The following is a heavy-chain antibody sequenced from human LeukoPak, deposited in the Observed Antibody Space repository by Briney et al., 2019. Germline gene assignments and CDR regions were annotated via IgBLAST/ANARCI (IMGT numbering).Heavy chain of an antibody. CDR1: GFTFSGSA. CDR2: IRSKANSYAT. D-gene: IGHD2-21*02. J-gene: IGHJ6*02. Sequence: GGSLRLSCAASGFTFSGSAMHWVRQASGKGLEWVGRIRSKANSYATAYAASVKGRFTISRDDSKNTAYLQMNSLKTGDTAVYYCTREGYCGGDCPSGGYYYYYGMDVWGQGTTVTVSS. V-gene: IGHV3-73*01. CDR3: TREGYCGGDCPSGGYYYYYGMDV.